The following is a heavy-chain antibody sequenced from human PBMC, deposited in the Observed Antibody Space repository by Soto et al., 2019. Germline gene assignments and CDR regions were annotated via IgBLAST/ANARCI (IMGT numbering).Heavy chain of an antibody. CDR2: IYYSGIT. V-gene: IGHV4-39*01. J-gene: IGHJ6*02. CDR1: GGSISSSCYY. Sequence: ESLCRTCPVSGGSISSSCYYGGWIRQPPGKGLEWSGSIYYSGITYYNPSLKSRVTISVDTSKNQFSLKLSSVTAADTAVYYCARARIAGATTYLYYYYGMDVWGQGTKVTVYS. CDR3: ARARIAGATTYLYYYYGMDV. D-gene: IGHD1-26*01.